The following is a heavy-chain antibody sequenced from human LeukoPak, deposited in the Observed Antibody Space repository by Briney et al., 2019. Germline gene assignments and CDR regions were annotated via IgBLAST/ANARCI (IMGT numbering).Heavy chain of an antibody. CDR3: ARSRGYSYGTTFLDY. CDR1: GGSISTYY. J-gene: IGHJ4*02. D-gene: IGHD5-18*01. Sequence: SETLSLTCTVSGGSISTYYWSWIRQPPGKGLEWIGYIYYSGSINYNPSLKSRVTISVDTSKNQFSLELSSVTAADTAVYYCARSRGYSYGTTFLDYWGQGTLVTVSS. V-gene: IGHV4-59*08. CDR2: IYYSGSI.